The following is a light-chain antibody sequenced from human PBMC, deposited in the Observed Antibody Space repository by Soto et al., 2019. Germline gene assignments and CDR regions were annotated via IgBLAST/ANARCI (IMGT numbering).Light chain of an antibody. V-gene: IGKV1-5*02. CDR2: GAS. CDR3: QQYGSPLTWT. Sequence: IQMTQSPSTLSASVGDRVTFVCRASQSIRHWLAWYQKRPGKAPKLLIYGASSRATGIPDWFSGSGYGTDFTLTISRLEPEHVAVYYCQQYGSPLTWTVGQGTKLDIK. CDR1: QSIRHW. J-gene: IGKJ1*01.